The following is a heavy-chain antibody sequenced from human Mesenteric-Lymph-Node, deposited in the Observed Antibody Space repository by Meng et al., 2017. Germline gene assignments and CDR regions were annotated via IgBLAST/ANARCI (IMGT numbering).Heavy chain of an antibody. V-gene: IGHV1-46*01. CDR1: GYTFTSYY. D-gene: IGHD5-18*01. CDR3: ARDMSEGYSYGHDAFDI. CDR2: INPSGGST. J-gene: IGHJ3*02. Sequence: ASVKVSCKASGYTFTSYYMHWVRQAPGQGLEWMGIINPSGGSTSYAQKFQGRVTMTRDTSTSTVYMELSSLRSEDTAVYYCARDMSEGYSYGHDAFDIWDQGTMVTVSS.